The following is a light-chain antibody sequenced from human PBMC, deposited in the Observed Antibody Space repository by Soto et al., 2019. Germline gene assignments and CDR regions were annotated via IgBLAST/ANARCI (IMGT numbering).Light chain of an antibody. CDR2: DAS. V-gene: IGKV3-11*01. J-gene: IGKJ5*01. Sequence: EIVLTQSPATLSLSPGERATLSCRASQSVSRYLAWYQQKPGQAPRLLIYDASNRATGIPARFSGSGSGTEFTLTISSLESEDFAVYHCQQRSNWPPITFGQGTRLEIK. CDR1: QSVSRY. CDR3: QQRSNWPPIT.